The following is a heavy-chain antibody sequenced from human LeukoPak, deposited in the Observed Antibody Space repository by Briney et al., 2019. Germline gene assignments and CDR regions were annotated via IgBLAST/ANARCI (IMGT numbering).Heavy chain of an antibody. V-gene: IGHV1-69*13. D-gene: IGHD7-27*01. J-gene: IGHJ4*02. CDR2: IIPIFGTA. Sequence: SVKVSCKASGYTFTSYAISWVRQAPGQGLEWMGGIIPIFGTANYAQKFQGRVTITADESTSTAYMELSSLRSEDTAVYYCARDRWGSDNYFDYWGQGTLVTVSS. CDR3: ARDRWGSDNYFDY. CDR1: GYTFTSYA.